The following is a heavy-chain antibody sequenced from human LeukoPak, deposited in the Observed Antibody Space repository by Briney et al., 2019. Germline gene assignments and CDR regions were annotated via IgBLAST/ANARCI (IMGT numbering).Heavy chain of an antibody. CDR1: GFSISDYW. J-gene: IGHJ5*02. CDR3: AVSDWFDP. D-gene: IGHD5/OR15-5a*01. CDR2: IKSDGSIT. V-gene: IGHV3-74*01. Sequence: PGGSLRLSCAASGFSISDYWMHWVRQAPGKGLVCVSRIKSDGSITVYADSVKGRFTISRDNAKYTLYLQMNSLRAEDTAVYYCAVSDWFDPWGQGTLVTVSS.